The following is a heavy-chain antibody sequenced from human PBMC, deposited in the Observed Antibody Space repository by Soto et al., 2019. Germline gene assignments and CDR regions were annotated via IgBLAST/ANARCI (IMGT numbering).Heavy chain of an antibody. J-gene: IGHJ6*02. CDR1: GFTFNSYG. V-gene: IGHV3-30*18. D-gene: IGHD6-19*01. CDR2: ISSDGTKA. Sequence: GSLRLSCAASGFTFNSYGMHWVRQAPGKGLEWVAIISSDGTKANYADSVKGRFTISRDNSKNTLYLQMNSLRAEDTAVYYCAKAPGIAVAGTGGGYYYYYGMDVSGQGTTVTVSS. CDR3: AKAPGIAVAGTGGGYYYYYGMDV.